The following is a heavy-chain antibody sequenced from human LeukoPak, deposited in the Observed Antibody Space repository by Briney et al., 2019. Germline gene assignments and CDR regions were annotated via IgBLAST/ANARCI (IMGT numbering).Heavy chain of an antibody. CDR3: ARADCTCPNCYVGGEAPFDY. CDR2: IYYSGTT. J-gene: IGHJ4*01. CDR1: GGAVNTVNYY. D-gene: IGHD2-21*01. Sequence: SETLSLTCSVSGGAVNTVNYYWNWIRQHPEKGLEWIGYIYYSGTTYYNPSLKGRVTISLDTSKNQFSLNLNSVTAADTATYYCARADCTCPNCYVGGEAPFDYWGHGILLTVSS. V-gene: IGHV4-31*03.